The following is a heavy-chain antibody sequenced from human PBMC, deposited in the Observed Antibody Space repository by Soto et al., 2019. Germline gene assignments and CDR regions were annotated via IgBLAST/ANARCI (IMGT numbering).Heavy chain of an antibody. J-gene: IGHJ2*01. V-gene: IGHV3-30*18. D-gene: IGHD2-21*02. CDR2: ISYDGSKK. Sequence: QVQLVESGGGVVQPGRSLRLSCAASGFTFSNYGIHWVRQAPGKGLEWVAVISYDGSKKYYADSAKGRFTISRDNSKNTLYLQMNTLRTEDTAVYYCAKDPHIYCGGDCYAWINWYFDLWGRGTLVTVSS. CDR1: GFTFSNYG. CDR3: AKDPHIYCGGDCYAWINWYFDL.